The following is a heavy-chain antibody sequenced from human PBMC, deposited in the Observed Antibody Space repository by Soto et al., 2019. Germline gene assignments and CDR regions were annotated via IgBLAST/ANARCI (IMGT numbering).Heavy chain of an antibody. V-gene: IGHV4-30-2*01. CDR1: GDSINDDGHS. CDR3: ARAVFCTDGFCFPNWLDP. Sequence: LSLTCTVSGDSINDDGHSWSWIRQPPGEALEWIGYIYQTGTTQYNPSLSSRVSISADRSKNQFSLHLTSVTAADTAVYYCARAVFCTDGFCFPNWLDPWGQGILVTVSS. D-gene: IGHD2-8*01. CDR2: IYQTGTT. J-gene: IGHJ5*02.